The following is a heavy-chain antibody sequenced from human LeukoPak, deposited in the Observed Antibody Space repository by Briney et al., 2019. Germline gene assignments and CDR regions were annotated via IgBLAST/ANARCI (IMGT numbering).Heavy chain of an antibody. Sequence: SETLSLACAFYGGSFSSYYWSWIRQPPGEGLEWIGEINHSGSTDYDPFLKNRVTISVDTSNNQFSLKLSSVTAADTAVYYCARVPTLRITMVRGAWGTFDIWGQGTMVTVSS. CDR1: GGSFSSYY. CDR2: INHSGST. CDR3: ARVPTLRITMVRGAWGTFDI. D-gene: IGHD3-10*01. V-gene: IGHV4-34*01. J-gene: IGHJ3*02.